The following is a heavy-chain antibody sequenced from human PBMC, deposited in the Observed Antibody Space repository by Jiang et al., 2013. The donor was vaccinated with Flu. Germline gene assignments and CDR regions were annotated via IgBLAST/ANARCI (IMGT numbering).Heavy chain of an antibody. D-gene: IGHD3-10*01. Sequence: LLKPSETLSLTCNVSGGSISSSSYYWGWIRQPPGKGLEWIGSIYYSGSTYYNPSLKSRVTIPVDTSKKQFSLKLSSVTAADTAVYYCARLTVRRGDTFYSWFDPWGQGTLVTVFS. J-gene: IGHJ5*02. CDR1: GGSISSSSYY. V-gene: IGHV4-39*01. CDR2: IYYSGST. CDR3: ARLTVRRGDTFYSWFDP.